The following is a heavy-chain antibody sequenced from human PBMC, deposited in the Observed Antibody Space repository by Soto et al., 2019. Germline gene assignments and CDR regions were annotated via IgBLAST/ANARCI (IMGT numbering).Heavy chain of an antibody. CDR3: ARDGAYYYDYYGMDV. D-gene: IGHD3-10*01. J-gene: IGHJ6*04. CDR1: GYTFTGYY. CDR2: INPNSGGT. V-gene: IGHV1-2*02. Sequence: QVQLVQSGAEVKKPGASVKVSCKASGYTFTGYYMHWVRQAPGQGLEWMGWINPNSGGTNYAQKFQGRVTMTRDTSLSTAYMELSRLRSDDTAVYYCARDGAYYYDYYGMDVWGEGTTVAVSS.